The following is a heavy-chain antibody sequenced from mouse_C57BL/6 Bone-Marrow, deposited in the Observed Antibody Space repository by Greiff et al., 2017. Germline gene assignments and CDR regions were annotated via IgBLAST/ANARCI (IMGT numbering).Heavy chain of an antibody. D-gene: IGHD1-2*01. CDR1: GYTFTSYW. Sequence: QVQLQQPGAELVRPGTSVKLSCKASGYTFTSYWMHWVKQRPGQGLEWIGVIDPSDSYTNYNQKFKGKATLTVDTSSSTAYMQLSSLTSEDSAVYYCGNRLRYAMDYWGQGTSVTVSS. CDR2: IDPSDSYT. V-gene: IGHV1-59*01. CDR3: GNRLRYAMDY. J-gene: IGHJ4*01.